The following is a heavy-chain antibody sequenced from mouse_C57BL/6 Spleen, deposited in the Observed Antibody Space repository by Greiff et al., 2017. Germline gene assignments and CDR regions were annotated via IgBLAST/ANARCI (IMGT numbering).Heavy chain of an antibody. D-gene: IGHD1-1*01. CDR1: GFTFNTYA. V-gene: IGHV10-3*01. Sequence: EVKLMESGGGLVQPKGSLKLSCAASGFTFNTYAMHWVRQAPGKGLEWVARIRSKSSNYATYYADSVKDRFTISRDDSQSMLYLQMNNLKTEDTAMYYCRLWYYGSSYRGYAMDYWGQGTSVTVSS. CDR2: IRSKSSNYAT. J-gene: IGHJ4*01. CDR3: RLWYYGSSYRGYAMDY.